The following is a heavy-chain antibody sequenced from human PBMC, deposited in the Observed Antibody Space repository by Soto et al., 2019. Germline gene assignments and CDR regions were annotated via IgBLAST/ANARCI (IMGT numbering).Heavy chain of an antibody. Sequence: SLTCAVSGDSVTSNVWWSWVRQPPGKGLEWIGEAYHNGLTDYNPSLKSRVTMSVDTSKNEFSLKLTSLTAADTAIYYCARDAAVPGESDRFDYWGQGTLVTV. V-gene: IGHV4-4*02. D-gene: IGHD6-19*01. CDR2: AYHNGLT. CDR3: ARDAAVPGESDRFDY. CDR1: GDSVTSNVW. J-gene: IGHJ4*02.